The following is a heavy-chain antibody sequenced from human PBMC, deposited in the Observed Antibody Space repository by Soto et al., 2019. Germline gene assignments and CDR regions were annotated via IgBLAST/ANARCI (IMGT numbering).Heavy chain of an antibody. CDR2: IIPIFGTA. V-gene: IGHV1-69*13. CDR1: GGTFSSYA. J-gene: IGHJ5*02. D-gene: IGHD6-13*01. CDR3: ARDSGEQQLAEYNWFDP. Sequence: SVKVSCKASGGTFSSYAISWVRQAPGQGLEWMGGIIPIFGTANYAQKFQGRVTITADESTSTAYMELSSLRSEDTAVYYCARDSGEQQLAEYNWFDPWGQGTMVTVYS.